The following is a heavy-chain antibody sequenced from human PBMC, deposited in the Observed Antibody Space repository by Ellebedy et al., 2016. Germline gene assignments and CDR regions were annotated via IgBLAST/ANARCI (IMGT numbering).Heavy chain of an antibody. V-gene: IGHV3-7*01. CDR1: GFTFSSYW. Sequence: GESLKISCAASGFTFSSYWMYWVRQAPGKGLEWVASIKEDGSFKQYVDSVRGRFTISRDNAKNSVYLQMNVLRVEDTAVYYCAREHDSGSYSAPWGQGTLVTVSS. CDR2: IKEDGSFK. CDR3: AREHDSGSYSAP. D-gene: IGHD1-26*01. J-gene: IGHJ5*02.